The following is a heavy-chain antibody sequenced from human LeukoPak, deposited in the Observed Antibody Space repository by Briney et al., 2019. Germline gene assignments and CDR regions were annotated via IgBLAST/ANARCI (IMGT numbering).Heavy chain of an antibody. D-gene: IGHD1-26*01. J-gene: IGHJ4*02. CDR1: GFTFSSYA. CDR3: TTGPVRERIVTADY. Sequence: GGSLRLSCAASGFTFSSYAMTWVRQAPGKGLEWVGRIKSKTDGGTTDYAAPVKGRFTISRDDSKNTLYLQMNSLKTEDTAVYYCTTGPVRERIVTADYRGQGTLVTVSS. V-gene: IGHV3-15*01. CDR2: IKSKTDGGTT.